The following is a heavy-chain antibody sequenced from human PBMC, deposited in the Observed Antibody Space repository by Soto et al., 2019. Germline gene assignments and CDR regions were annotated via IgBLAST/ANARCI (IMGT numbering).Heavy chain of an antibody. J-gene: IGHJ4*02. D-gene: IGHD4-17*01. CDR1: GFTFSSSA. CDR2: ISGSGGST. CDR3: AKDRYGDYSFDY. V-gene: IGHV3-23*01. Sequence: PGGSLRLAXAASGFTFSSSAMNWVRQAPGKGLEWVSAISGSGGSTYYADSVRGRFTISRDNSKNTLYLQMNSLRAEDTAVYYCAKDRYGDYSFDYWGQGTLVTVSS.